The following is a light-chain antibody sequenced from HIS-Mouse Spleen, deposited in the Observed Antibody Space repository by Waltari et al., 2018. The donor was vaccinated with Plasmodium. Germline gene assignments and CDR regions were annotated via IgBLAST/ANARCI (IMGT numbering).Light chain of an antibody. CDR3: YSTDSSGNHRV. Sequence: SYELTQPPSVSVSPVQTTRLTCTGASFAKKYPYWYQQKSGQAPVLVIYEDSKRPSGIPERFSGSSSGTMATLTISGAQVEDEADYYCYSTDSSGNHRVFGGGTKLTVL. CDR1: SFAKKY. J-gene: IGLJ3*02. V-gene: IGLV3-10*01. CDR2: EDS.